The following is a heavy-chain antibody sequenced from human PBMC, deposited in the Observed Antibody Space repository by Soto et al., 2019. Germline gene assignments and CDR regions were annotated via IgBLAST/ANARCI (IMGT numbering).Heavy chain of an antibody. CDR2: VFPSENT. J-gene: IGHJ4*02. CDR3: TRARITVSAYY. D-gene: IGHD1-20*01. CDR1: GTSVPSYSYY. V-gene: IGHV4-61*01. Sequence: QVQLQESGPGLVKPSETLSLTCNVSGTSVPSYSYYWYWFRQTPGKGLEWIGYVFPSENTKDNPSLKGRASLSVDASKNQFSLTLTSVTAADTAVYYCTRARITVSAYYWGPGTLVTVSS.